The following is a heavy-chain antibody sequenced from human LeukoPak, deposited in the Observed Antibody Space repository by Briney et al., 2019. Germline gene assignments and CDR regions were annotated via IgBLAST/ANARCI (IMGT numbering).Heavy chain of an antibody. J-gene: IGHJ6*02. Sequence: GGSLRLSCAASGFTFSSYWMSWVRQAPGKGLEWVANIKQDGSEKYYVDSVKGRFTISRDNAKNSLYLQMNSLRAEDTAVYYCARGPYDSSGYYYGMDVWGQGTTVTVSS. CDR2: IKQDGSEK. CDR1: GFTFSSYW. CDR3: ARGPYDSSGYYYGMDV. V-gene: IGHV3-7*01. D-gene: IGHD3-22*01.